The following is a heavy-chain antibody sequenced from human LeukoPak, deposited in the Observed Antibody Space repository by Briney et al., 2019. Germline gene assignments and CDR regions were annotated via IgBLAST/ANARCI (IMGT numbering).Heavy chain of an antibody. D-gene: IGHD6-13*01. J-gene: IGHJ6*03. CDR3: ARVQQQLVPYFDYYYYMDV. CDR1: GGSISSYY. V-gene: IGHV4-59*01. Sequence: SETLSLTCTVSGGSISSYYWSWIRQPPGKGLEWIGYIYYSGSTNYNPSLKSRVTISVDTSKNQFSLKLSSVTAADTAVYYCARVQQQLVPYFDYYYYMDVWGKGTTVTVSS. CDR2: IYYSGST.